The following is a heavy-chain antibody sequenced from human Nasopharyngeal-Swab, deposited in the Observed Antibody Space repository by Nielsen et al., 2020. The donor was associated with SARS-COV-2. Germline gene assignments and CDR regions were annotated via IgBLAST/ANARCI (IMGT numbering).Heavy chain of an antibody. J-gene: IGHJ6*02. V-gene: IGHV3-23*01. CDR2: ISGSDHTT. D-gene: IGHD3-16*01. CDR1: GFTFRSYA. Sequence: ETLSLTCAASGFTFRSYAISWVRQAPGKGLEWVSVISGSDHTTYYADSVKGRFTISRDNAKNTVYLQMNSLRAEDTAVYYCVVVYSVWGSSRGMDVWGQGTTVTVSS. CDR3: VVVYSVWGSSRGMDV.